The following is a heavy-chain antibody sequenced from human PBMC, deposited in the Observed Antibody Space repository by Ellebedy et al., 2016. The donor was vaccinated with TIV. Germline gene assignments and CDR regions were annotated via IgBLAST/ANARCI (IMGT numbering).Heavy chain of an antibody. CDR1: GFNFGSNA. V-gene: IGHV3-23*01. CDR3: GKDLYYWRAIDY. J-gene: IGHJ4*02. Sequence: GESLKISCAASGFNFGSNAMSWVRQTPGKGLEWVSGSGSGGGTHYEDSVRGRFTISRDISKNTLHLQMNRLRAEDTAVYYCGKDLYYWRAIDYWGQGTLVTVSS. D-gene: IGHD3-3*01. CDR2: SGSGGGT.